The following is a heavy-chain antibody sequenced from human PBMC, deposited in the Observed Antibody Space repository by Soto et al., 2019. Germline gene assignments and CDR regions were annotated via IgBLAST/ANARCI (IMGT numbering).Heavy chain of an antibody. CDR2: ISSSSSYI. CDR3: ARDSSGHNYYYYYYMDV. Sequence: GGSLRLSCAASGFTFSSYSMNWVRQAPGKGLEWVSSISSSSSYIYYADSVKGRFTISRDNAKNSLYLQMNSLRAEDTAVYYCARDSSGHNYYYYYYMDVWGKGTTVTVSS. J-gene: IGHJ6*03. D-gene: IGHD6-19*01. CDR1: GFTFSSYS. V-gene: IGHV3-21*01.